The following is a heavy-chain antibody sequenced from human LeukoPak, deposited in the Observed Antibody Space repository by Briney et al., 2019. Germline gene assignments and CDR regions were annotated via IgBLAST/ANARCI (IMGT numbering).Heavy chain of an antibody. J-gene: IGHJ4*02. D-gene: IGHD6-13*01. CDR2: ISTYNGNT. CDR1: GYTFTSYG. CDR3: ARDLPYSSSWESIDY. Sequence: ASVKVSCEASGYTFTSYGILWVRQAPGQGLEWMGWISTYNGNTNYAQKIQGRVTMTTDTSTSTAYMELRSLRSDDTAVYYCARDLPYSSSWESIDYWGQGTLVTVSS. V-gene: IGHV1-18*01.